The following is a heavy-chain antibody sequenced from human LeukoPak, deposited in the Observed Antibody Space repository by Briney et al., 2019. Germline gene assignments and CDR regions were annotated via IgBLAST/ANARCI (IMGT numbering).Heavy chain of an antibody. Sequence: SETLSLTCTVSGGSISSYYWSWIRQPPGKGLEWIGYIYYSGSTNYNPSLKSPVTISVHTSKNQFSLKLSSVTAADTAVYYCARTQYSSGCFDYWGQGTLVTVSS. D-gene: IGHD6-19*01. V-gene: IGHV4-59*08. CDR3: ARTQYSSGCFDY. J-gene: IGHJ4*02. CDR1: GGSISSYY. CDR2: IYYSGST.